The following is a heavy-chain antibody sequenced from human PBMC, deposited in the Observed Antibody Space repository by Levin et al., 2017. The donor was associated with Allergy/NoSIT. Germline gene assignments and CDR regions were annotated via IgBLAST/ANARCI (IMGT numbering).Heavy chain of an antibody. Sequence: SQTLSLTCTVSGGSISTGGYYWSWIRQHPVKGLEWIGYIYDNERAYYNPSLKSRVSMSVDTSKNQFSLKLNSVTAADTAVYYCARAVPAASFDYWGQGALVTVSS. CDR1: GGSISTGGYY. CDR2: IYDNERA. J-gene: IGHJ4*02. V-gene: IGHV4-31*03. CDR3: ARAVPAASFDY. D-gene: IGHD2-2*01.